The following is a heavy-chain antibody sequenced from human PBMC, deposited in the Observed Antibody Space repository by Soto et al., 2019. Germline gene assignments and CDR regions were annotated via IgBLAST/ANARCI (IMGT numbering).Heavy chain of an antibody. CDR2: ISSSSSYI. Sequence: PEGSLRLSCAASGFTFSSYSMNWVRQAPGKGLEWVSSISSSSSYIYYADSVKGRFTISRDNAKNSLYLQMNSLRAEDTAVYYCARDLVRGYGSPWFDPRGQGTLVTVS. D-gene: IGHD5-12*01. V-gene: IGHV3-21*01. CDR1: GFTFSSYS. J-gene: IGHJ5*02. CDR3: ARDLVRGYGSPWFDP.